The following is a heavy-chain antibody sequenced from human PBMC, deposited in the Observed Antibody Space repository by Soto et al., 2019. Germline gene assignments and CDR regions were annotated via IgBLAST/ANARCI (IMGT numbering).Heavy chain of an antibody. CDR2: IKSKTDGGTR. Sequence: RLSCVASGFTFINASMSWVRPAPGKRLEGVGRIKSKTDGGTRDYTRPVKARFTISRDDTKNTLYLQMKSLRTEDTAVYYGNTVIPKVKWELGPWGQGTLVTVSS. D-gene: IGHD1-26*01. V-gene: IGHV3-15*05. CDR3: NTVIPKVKWELGP. J-gene: IGHJ5*02. CDR1: GFTFINAS.